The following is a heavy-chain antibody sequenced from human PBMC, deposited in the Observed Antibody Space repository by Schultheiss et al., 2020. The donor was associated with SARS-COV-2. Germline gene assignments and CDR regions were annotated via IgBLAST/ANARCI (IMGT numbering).Heavy chain of an antibody. J-gene: IGHJ4*02. Sequence: GSLRLSCTASGFTFGDYAMSWVRQAPGKGLEWIGEINHSGSTNYNPSLKSRVTISVDTSKNQFSLKLSSVTAADTAVYYCARHGDGYNDDYWGQGTLVTVSS. D-gene: IGHD5-24*01. CDR2: INHSGST. CDR1: GFTFGDYA. V-gene: IGHV4-34*01. CDR3: ARHGDGYNDDY.